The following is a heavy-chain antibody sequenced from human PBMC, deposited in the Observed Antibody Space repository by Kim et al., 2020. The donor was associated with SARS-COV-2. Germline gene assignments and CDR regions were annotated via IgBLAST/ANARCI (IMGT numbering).Heavy chain of an antibody. CDR2: ISSSGSTI. Sequence: GGSLRLSCAASGFTFSSYDMSWIRQAPGKGLEWVSYISSSGSTIYYADSVKGRFTISRDNAKNSLYLEMNSLRVEDTAVYYCARGSVTHPYYYYGRGVWGQGTTVTVSS. D-gene: IGHD3-16*01. CDR1: GFTFSSYD. J-gene: IGHJ6*02. V-gene: IGHV3-11*04. CDR3: ARGSVTHPYYYYGRGV.